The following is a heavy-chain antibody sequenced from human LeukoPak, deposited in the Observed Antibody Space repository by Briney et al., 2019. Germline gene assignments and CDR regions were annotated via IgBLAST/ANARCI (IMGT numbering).Heavy chain of an antibody. V-gene: IGHV3-33*01. J-gene: IGHJ4*02. D-gene: IGHD3-22*01. CDR2: IWYDGSNK. Sequence: PGRSLRLSCAASGFTFSSYGMHWVRQAPGKGLEWVAVIWYDGSNKYYADSVKGRFTISRDNSKNTLYLQMNSLRAEDTAVYYCARDPDYYDTPGYFDYWGQGTLVTVSS. CDR3: ARDPDYYDTPGYFDY. CDR1: GFTFSSYG.